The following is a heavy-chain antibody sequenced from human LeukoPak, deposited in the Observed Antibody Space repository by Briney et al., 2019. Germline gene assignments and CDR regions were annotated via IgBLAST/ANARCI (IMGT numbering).Heavy chain of an antibody. D-gene: IGHD1-26*01. CDR2: INPNSGGT. V-gene: IGHV1-2*02. Sequence: TFTGYYMHWVRQAPGQGLEWMGWINPNSGGTNYAQKFQGRVTMTRDTSISTAYMELSRLRSDDTAVYYCARSIVGATTVFDYWGQGTLVTVSS. CDR1: TFTGYY. J-gene: IGHJ4*02. CDR3: ARSIVGATTVFDY.